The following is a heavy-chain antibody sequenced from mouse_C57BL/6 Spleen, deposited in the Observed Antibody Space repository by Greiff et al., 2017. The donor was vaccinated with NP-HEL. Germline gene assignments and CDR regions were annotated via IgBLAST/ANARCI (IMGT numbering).Heavy chain of an antibody. V-gene: IGHV1-82*01. Sequence: VQLQQSGPELVKPGASVKISCKASGYAFSSSWMNWVKQRPGKGLEWIGRIYPGDGDTNYNGKFKGKATLTADKSSSTAYMQLSSPTSEDSAVYFCARDSSGYSWFAYWGQGTLVTVSA. CDR1: GYAFSSSW. D-gene: IGHD3-2*02. CDR3: ARDSSGYSWFAY. J-gene: IGHJ3*01. CDR2: IYPGDGDT.